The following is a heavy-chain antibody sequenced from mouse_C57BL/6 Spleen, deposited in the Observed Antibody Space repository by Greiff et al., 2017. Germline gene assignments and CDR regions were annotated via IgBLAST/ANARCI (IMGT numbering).Heavy chain of an antibody. CDR2: IHPNSGST. Sequence: QVQLQQSGAELVKPGASVKLSCKASGYTFTSYWMHWVKQRPGQGLEWIGMIHPNSGSTNYNEKFKSKATLTVDKSSSTAYMQLSSLTSEDSAVYYCARRDYGSTSLGYWGQGTTLTVSS. J-gene: IGHJ2*01. V-gene: IGHV1-64*01. CDR1: GYTFTSYW. D-gene: IGHD1-1*01. CDR3: ARRDYGSTSLGY.